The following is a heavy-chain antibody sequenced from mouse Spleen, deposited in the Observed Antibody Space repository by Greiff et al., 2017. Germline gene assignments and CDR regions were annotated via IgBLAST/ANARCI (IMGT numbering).Heavy chain of an antibody. J-gene: IGHJ4*01. Sequence: QVQLQQSGAELVRPGASVKMSCKASGYTFTSYYMHWVKQTPRQGLEWIGAIYPGNGDTSYNQKFKGKATLTVDKSSSTANMQLSSLTSEDSAIYFCARETLTIRYYAMDYWGQGTSVTVSS. D-gene: IGHD1-3*01. V-gene: IGHV1-12*01. CDR3: ARETLTIRYYAMDY. CDR2: IYPGNGDT. CDR1: GYTFTSYY.